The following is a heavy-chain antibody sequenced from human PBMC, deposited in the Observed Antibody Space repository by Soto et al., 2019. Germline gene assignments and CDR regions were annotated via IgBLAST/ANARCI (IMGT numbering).Heavy chain of an antibody. Sequence: RASVKVSCKASGYTFTSYYMHWVRQAPGQGLEWMGIINPSNGSTSYAQKFQGRVTITRDTSASTAYMELSSLRSEDTAVYYCARDARAYHIVVVPAAMQGYYYMDVWGKGTTVTVSS. D-gene: IGHD2-2*01. J-gene: IGHJ6*03. CDR2: INPSNGST. CDR3: ARDARAYHIVVVPAAMQGYYYMDV. CDR1: GYTFTSYY. V-gene: IGHV1-46*01.